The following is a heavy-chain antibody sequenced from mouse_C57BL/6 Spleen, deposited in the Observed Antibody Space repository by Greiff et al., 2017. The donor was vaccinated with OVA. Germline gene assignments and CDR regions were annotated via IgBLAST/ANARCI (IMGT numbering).Heavy chain of an antibody. D-gene: IGHD2-5*01. V-gene: IGHV14-4*01. CDR1: GFNIKDDY. Sequence: EVQLVESGAELVRPGASVKLSCTASGFNIKDDYMHWVKQRPEQGLEWIGWIDPENGDTEYASKFQGKATITADTSSNTAYLQLSSLTSEDTAVYYCTTGYSNYVFDYWGQGTTLTVSS. J-gene: IGHJ2*01. CDR3: TTGYSNYVFDY. CDR2: IDPENGDT.